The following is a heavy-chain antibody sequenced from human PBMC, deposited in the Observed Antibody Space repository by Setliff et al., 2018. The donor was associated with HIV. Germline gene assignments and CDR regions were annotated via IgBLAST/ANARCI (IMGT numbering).Heavy chain of an antibody. Sequence: SETLSLTCTVSGVSTSSSSYYWGWIRQPPGKGLEWIGYVYYSGSTYYNPSLKSRLTISVDTSKNHFSLRLSSVTAADTAVYYCARLRYYDILTGYAFDYWGQGTLVTVSS. V-gene: IGHV4-39*02. CDR3: ARLRYYDILTGYAFDY. D-gene: IGHD3-9*01. J-gene: IGHJ4*02. CDR2: VYYSGST. CDR1: GVSTSSSSYY.